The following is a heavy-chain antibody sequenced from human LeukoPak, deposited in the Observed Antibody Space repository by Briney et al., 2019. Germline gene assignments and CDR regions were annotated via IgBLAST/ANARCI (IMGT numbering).Heavy chain of an antibody. CDR2: ITGNGATT. V-gene: IGHV3-23*01. D-gene: IGHD5-18*01. CDR1: GFTVSSNS. Sequence: GGSLRLSCTVSGFTVSSNSMSWVRQAPGKGLEWVSGITGNGATTYYADSVKGRFTISRDNSRNTVYLQMNSLRAEDTAVYYCANDLGWIQLNLGRGQGTLVTVSS. J-gene: IGHJ4*02. CDR3: ANDLGWIQLNLG.